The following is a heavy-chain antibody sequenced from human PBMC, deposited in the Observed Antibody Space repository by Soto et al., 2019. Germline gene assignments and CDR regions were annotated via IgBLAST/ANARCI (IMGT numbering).Heavy chain of an antibody. J-gene: IGHJ6*02. V-gene: IGHV1-69*13. D-gene: IGHD6-13*01. Sequence: SVKVSCKASGGTFSSYAISWVRQAPGQGLEWMGGIIPIFGTANYAQKFQGRVTITADESTSTAYMELSSLRSEDTAVYYCARDPSIAAAGTAHYGMDVWGQGTTVTVSS. CDR1: GGTFSSYA. CDR3: ARDPSIAAAGTAHYGMDV. CDR2: IIPIFGTA.